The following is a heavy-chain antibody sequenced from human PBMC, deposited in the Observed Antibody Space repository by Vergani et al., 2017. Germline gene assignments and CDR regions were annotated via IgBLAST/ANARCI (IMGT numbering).Heavy chain of an antibody. CDR1: GFTFSSYG. Sequence: QVQLVESGGGVVQPGRSLRLSCAASGFTFSSYGMHWVRQAPGKGLEWVAVISYDGTNKYYEDSVKGRFTISRDNSKNTLYLQMNSLRAEDTAVYYCAKDRGHCSGGSCYEDFDYWGQGTLVTVSS. J-gene: IGHJ4*02. CDR3: AKDRGHCSGGSCYEDFDY. V-gene: IGHV3-30*18. CDR2: ISYDGTNK. D-gene: IGHD2-15*01.